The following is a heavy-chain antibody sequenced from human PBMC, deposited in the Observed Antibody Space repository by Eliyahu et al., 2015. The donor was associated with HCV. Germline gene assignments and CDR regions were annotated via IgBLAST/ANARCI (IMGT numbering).Heavy chain of an antibody. V-gene: IGHV3-21*06. D-gene: IGHD3-16*02. CDR1: GFTFSTYT. J-gene: IGHJ6*02. CDR3: ARVAQGMITFGGDIIDYYGMDV. CDR2: ISSSSSYI. Sequence: EVQLVESGGGLVKPGGSLRLSCAASGFTFSTYTMTWVRQAPGKGLEWVSFISSSSSYIYYADSVKGRFTISRDNAKSSLYLQMNSLRAEDTAVYYCARVAQGMITFGGDIIDYYGMDVWGQGTTVTVSS.